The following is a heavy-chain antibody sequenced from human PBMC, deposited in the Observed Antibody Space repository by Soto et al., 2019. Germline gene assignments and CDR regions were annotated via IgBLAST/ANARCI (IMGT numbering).Heavy chain of an antibody. J-gene: IGHJ3*02. D-gene: IGHD1-1*01. CDR1: GGFVSSGTYY. Sequence: QVQLQQWGAGLLKPSETLSLTGAVYGGFVSSGTYYWSWIRQPPGKGLELIGEMSHSGGTHFNPSLKSRVTISVDTSKNQFSLKMSSVTAADTALYYCARVERGTATTVVDAFDIWGPGTMVTVSS. CDR2: MSHSGGT. V-gene: IGHV4-34*01. CDR3: ARVERGTATTVVDAFDI.